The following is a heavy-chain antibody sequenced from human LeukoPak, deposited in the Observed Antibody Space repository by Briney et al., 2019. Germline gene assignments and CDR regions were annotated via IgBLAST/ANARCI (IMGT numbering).Heavy chain of an antibody. J-gene: IGHJ4*02. V-gene: IGHV3-7*01. Sequence: GGSLRLSCAASGFTFSNYWMTWVRQAPGKGLEWVANIKQDGREKYYVDSVKGRFTISRDNAKNSLYLQMNSLRADDTAVYYCATWGGLGDYWGQGTPVTVSS. CDR1: GFTFSNYW. CDR2: IKQDGREK. D-gene: IGHD3-16*01. CDR3: ATWGGLGDY.